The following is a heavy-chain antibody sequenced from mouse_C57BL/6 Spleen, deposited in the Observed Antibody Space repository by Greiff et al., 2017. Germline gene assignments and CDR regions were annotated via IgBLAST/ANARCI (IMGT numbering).Heavy chain of an antibody. V-gene: IGHV1-22*01. Sequence: VQLQQSGPELVKPGASVKMSCKASGYTFTDYNMHWVKQSHGKSLEWIGYINPNNGGTSYNQKFKGKATLTVNKSSSTAYMELRSLTSEDSAVHYCARWGDYDGDYAMDYWGQGTSVTVSS. J-gene: IGHJ4*01. CDR3: ARWGDYDGDYAMDY. D-gene: IGHD2-4*01. CDR1: GYTFTDYN. CDR2: INPNNGGT.